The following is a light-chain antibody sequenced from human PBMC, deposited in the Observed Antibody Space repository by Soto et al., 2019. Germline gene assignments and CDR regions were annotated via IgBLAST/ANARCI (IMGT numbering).Light chain of an antibody. CDR3: QQTHSFPIT. CDR2: SAS. J-gene: IGKJ5*01. CDR1: QHISSW. V-gene: IGKV1D-12*01. Sequence: DLQVTQSPSSVSASVGDRVTITCRASQHISSWLAWYQQRPGTAPKLLISSASTLRSGVPSRFSGSGSGTDFTLTITSLQPEDFATYYCQQTHSFPITFGQGTRLEIK.